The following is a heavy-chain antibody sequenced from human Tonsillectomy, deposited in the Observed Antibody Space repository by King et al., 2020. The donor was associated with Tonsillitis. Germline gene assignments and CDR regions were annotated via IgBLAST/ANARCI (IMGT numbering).Heavy chain of an antibody. Sequence: VQLQESGPGLVKPSGTLSLTCAVSGGSISSSKWWSCVRQPPGKGLEWIGEIYHTGRTNYNPSLKSRVAISVDNSKTPFSLELTSLTAADTAVYYCARSPNYYDSSGYSWAFDMWGQGTMVTVSS. CDR3: ARSPNYYDSSGYSWAFDM. D-gene: IGHD3-22*01. CDR2: IYHTGRT. V-gene: IGHV4-4*02. J-gene: IGHJ3*02. CDR1: GGSISSSKW.